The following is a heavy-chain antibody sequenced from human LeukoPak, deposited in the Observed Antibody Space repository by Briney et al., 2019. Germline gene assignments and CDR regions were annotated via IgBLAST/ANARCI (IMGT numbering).Heavy chain of an antibody. CDR2: FDTEDGET. D-gene: IGHD5-24*01. J-gene: IGHJ4*02. V-gene: IGHV1-24*01. CDR3: ATEPRVADGDTPDFDY. CDR1: GYTHTELF. Sequence: ASVKVSCKVSGYTHTELFMHSLRQGPWKGLEGMGGFDTEDGETVYARRFQGRVTMSEDTSTDTAYMELSSLRSEDTAVYYCATEPRVADGDTPDFDYWGQGTLVTVSS.